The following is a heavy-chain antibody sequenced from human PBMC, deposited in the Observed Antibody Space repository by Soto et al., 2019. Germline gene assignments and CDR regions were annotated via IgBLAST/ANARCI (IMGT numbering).Heavy chain of an antibody. D-gene: IGHD3-16*01. CDR2: IVVGSGNT. CDR1: GFTFTSSA. J-gene: IGHJ4*02. V-gene: IGHV1-58*01. CDR3: AAEPGGDYVWGSRIRNYYDSE. Sequence: ASVKVSCKASGFTFTSSAVQWVRQARGQRLEWIGWIVVGSGNTNYAQKFQERVTITRDMSTSTAYMELSSLRSEDTAVYYCAAEPGGDYVWGSRIRNYYDSEWGQGTLVTVSS.